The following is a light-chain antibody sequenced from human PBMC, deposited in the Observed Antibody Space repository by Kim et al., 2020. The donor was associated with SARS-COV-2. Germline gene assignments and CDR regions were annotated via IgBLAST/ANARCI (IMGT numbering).Light chain of an antibody. CDR1: SSNIGANY. CDR3: ATWDDSLSGWV. CDR2: TNN. V-gene: IGLV1-47*01. J-gene: IGLJ3*02. Sequence: GQMVTISCSGSSSNIGANYVYWYQQVPGTAPKLLIYTNNQRPSGVPDRFSGSKSGTSASLAISGLRSEDEGDYYCATWDDSLSGWVFGGGTQLTVL.